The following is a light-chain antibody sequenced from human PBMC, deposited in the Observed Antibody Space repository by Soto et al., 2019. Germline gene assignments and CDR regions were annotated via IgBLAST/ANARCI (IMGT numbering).Light chain of an antibody. Sequence: QSVLTQPPSVSAAPGQKVTISCSGSSSNIGKNYVSWYQQLPGTAPKVLIYENDKRLSGIPDRFSGSKSGTSVTLGITGLQTGDEADYYCASWDSSLYGVVFGGGTKVTVL. V-gene: IGLV1-51*02. CDR1: SSNIGKNY. CDR3: ASWDSSLYGVV. J-gene: IGLJ2*01. CDR2: END.